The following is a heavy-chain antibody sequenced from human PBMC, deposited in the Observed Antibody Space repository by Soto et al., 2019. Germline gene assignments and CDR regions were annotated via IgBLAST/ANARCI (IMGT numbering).Heavy chain of an antibody. D-gene: IGHD2-8*01. CDR2: ISHSGTT. V-gene: IGHV4-38-2*01. J-gene: IGHJ6*02. CDR3: ARGDSTDCSNGVCSFFYNHDMDV. CDR1: GFPISSTYS. Sequence: LSLTCLVSGFPISSTYSWGWIRQPPGKGLEWIGSISHSGTTSYSPSLTSRVSISVDTSKNQVSLKLTSVTAADTAIYYCARGDSTDCSNGVCSFFYNHDMDVWGQGTTVTVSS.